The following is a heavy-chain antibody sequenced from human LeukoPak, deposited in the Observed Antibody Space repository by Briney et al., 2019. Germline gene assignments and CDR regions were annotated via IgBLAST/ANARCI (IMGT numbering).Heavy chain of an antibody. J-gene: IGHJ4*02. CDR1: GYTFTSYG. CDR2: MNPNSGNT. Sequence: GASVKVSCKASGYTFTSYGISWVRQATGQGLEWMGWMNPNSGNTGYAQKFQGRVTMTRNTSISTAYMELSSLRSEDTAVYYCARGVAPYYYDSSGYYHFDYWGQGTLVTVSS. CDR3: ARGVAPYYYDSSGYYHFDY. V-gene: IGHV1-8*02. D-gene: IGHD3-22*01.